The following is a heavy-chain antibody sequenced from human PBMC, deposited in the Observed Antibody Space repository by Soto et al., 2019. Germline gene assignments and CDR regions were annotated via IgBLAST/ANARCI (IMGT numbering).Heavy chain of an antibody. CDR1: GFIFDDYA. V-gene: IGHV3-9*01. CDR2: TSGNSGSL. D-gene: IGHD6-6*01. J-gene: IGHJ6*02. Sequence: EVQLVESGGGLVQPGRSLRLSCAASGFIFDDYAMHWVRQAPGKGLEWVAVTSGNSGSLGYADSVKGRFTISRDNAKNSLYLQMNRLRAEDTALYYCAKDRYSSSAYYYYGMDAWGQGTTVTVSS. CDR3: AKDRYSSSAYYYYGMDA.